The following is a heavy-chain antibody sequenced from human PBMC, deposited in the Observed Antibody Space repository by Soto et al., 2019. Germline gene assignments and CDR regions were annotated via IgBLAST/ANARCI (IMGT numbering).Heavy chain of an antibody. D-gene: IGHD3-10*01. Sequence: QIALEESGPALVKPTQTLTLTCSFSGFSLTTNGVGVGWIRQPPGKALEWLAIFFWDDDTRYSLSLKSRLTITKDASRNLVVLTMTNMAPADTGTYYCARSRAAWTNAFDVWGQGTLVSVSS. J-gene: IGHJ3*01. CDR3: ARSRAAWTNAFDV. V-gene: IGHV2-5*02. CDR2: FFWDDDT. CDR1: GFSLTTNGVG.